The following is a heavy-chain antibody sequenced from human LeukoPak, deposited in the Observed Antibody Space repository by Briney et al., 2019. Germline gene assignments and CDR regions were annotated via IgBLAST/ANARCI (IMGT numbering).Heavy chain of an antibody. CDR2: IYYSGST. CDR3: ARDPYDILTGYYPDRYGMDV. Sequence: SQALSLTCTVSGGSISSGDYYWSWIRQPPGKGLEWIGYIYYSGSTYYNPSLKSRVTISVDTSKNQFSLKLSPVTAADTAVYYCARDPYDILTGYYPDRYGMDVWGQGTTVTVSS. CDR1: GGSISSGDYY. J-gene: IGHJ6*02. D-gene: IGHD3-9*01. V-gene: IGHV4-30-4*08.